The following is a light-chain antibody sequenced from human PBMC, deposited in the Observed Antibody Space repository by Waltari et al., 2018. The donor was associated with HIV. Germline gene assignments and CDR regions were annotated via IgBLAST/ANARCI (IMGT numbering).Light chain of an antibody. CDR3: QHRTTWPPT. J-gene: IGKJ4*01. Sequence: EIVLTQSPPILSVSLGETATLPCRASQSVQEFLAWYQRRPGQAPRLVVYDASKRAAGVPARFSGSGFGTDFTLTISGLEPEDVALYYCQHRTTWPPTFGGGTRVEIE. CDR2: DAS. V-gene: IGKV3-11*01. CDR1: QSVQEF.